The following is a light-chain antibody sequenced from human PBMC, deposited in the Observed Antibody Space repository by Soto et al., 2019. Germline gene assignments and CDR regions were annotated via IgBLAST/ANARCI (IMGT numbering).Light chain of an antibody. CDR2: EGT. CDR1: SSDVGTYNL. CDR3: CSYVGSSTYV. V-gene: IGLV2-23*01. Sequence: QSVLTQPASVSGSPGQSITISCTGTSSDVGTYNLVSWYQQHPGKAPKLMVYEGTKRPSGVSNRFSGSKSGNTASLTISGLQAEDAADYYCCSYVGSSTYVFGTGTKVTVL. J-gene: IGLJ1*01.